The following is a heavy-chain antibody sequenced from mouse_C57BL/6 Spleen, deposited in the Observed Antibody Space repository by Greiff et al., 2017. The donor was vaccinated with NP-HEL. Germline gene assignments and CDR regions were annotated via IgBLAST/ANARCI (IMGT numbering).Heavy chain of an antibody. CDR3: ARHNFFYAMDY. V-gene: IGHV7-3*01. CDR1: GFTFTDYY. J-gene: IGHJ4*01. CDR2: IRNKANGYTT. Sequence: DVQLVESGGGLVQPGGSLSLSCAASGFTFTDYYMSWVCQPPGKALEWLGFIRNKANGYTTEYSASVKGRFTISRDNSQSILYLQMNALRAEDSATYYCARHNFFYAMDYWGQGTSVTVSS.